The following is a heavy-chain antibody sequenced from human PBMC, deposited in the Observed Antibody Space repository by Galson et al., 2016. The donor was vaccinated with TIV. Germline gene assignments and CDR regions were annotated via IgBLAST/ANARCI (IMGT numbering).Heavy chain of an antibody. Sequence: PALVKPTQTLTLTCTFSGFSLSTNGMRVSWIRQPPGKALEWLARIDGDDDKFYSASLKTRLTISKDTSKNQVVLTMTNMDPVDTATYYCARMPFCSGIWCYLVEAFDVWGQGPMVTVSS. V-gene: IGHV2-70*04. CDR2: IDGDDDK. CDR1: GFSLSTNGMR. CDR3: ARMPFCSGIWCYLVEAFDV. D-gene: IGHD4/OR15-4a*01. J-gene: IGHJ3*01.